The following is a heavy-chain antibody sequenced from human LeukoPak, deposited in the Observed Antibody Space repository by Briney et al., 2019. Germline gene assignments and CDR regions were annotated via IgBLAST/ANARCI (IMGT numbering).Heavy chain of an antibody. D-gene: IGHD2-8*01. Sequence: ASVKVSCKASEYTFTDYYIHWVRQAPGQGLEWMGWISAYNDKERYAERLQGRVTLTTETSTSTAYMELRSLTSDDTALYYCARDDCTNGVCYVGVWGQGTLVTVSS. V-gene: IGHV1-18*04. CDR1: EYTFTDYY. CDR3: ARDDCTNGVCYVGV. J-gene: IGHJ4*02. CDR2: ISAYNDKE.